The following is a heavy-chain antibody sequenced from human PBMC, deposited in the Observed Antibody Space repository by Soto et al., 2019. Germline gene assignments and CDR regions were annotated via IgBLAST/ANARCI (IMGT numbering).Heavy chain of an antibody. D-gene: IGHD3-22*01. V-gene: IGHV5-10-1*01. CDR1: GYSFAGYW. CDR2: IDPSDSQT. Sequence: GESLKISCKGSGYSFAGYWITWVRQKPGKGLERMGRIDPSDSQTYYSPSFRGHVTISVTKSITTVFLQWSSLRASDTAMYYCARQIYDSDKRPNFQSYFDSSGQGTPVTVSS. J-gene: IGHJ4*02. CDR3: ARQIYDSDKRPNFQSYFDS.